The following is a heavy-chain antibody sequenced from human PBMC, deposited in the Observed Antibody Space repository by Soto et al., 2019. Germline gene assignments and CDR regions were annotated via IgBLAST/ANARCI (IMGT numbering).Heavy chain of an antibody. J-gene: IGHJ4*02. Sequence: SGPTLVNPTQTLTLTCTFSGFSLSTSGVGVGWIRQPPGKALEWLALIYWDDDKRYSPSLKSRLTITKDTSKNQVVLTMTNMDRVDTATYFFSHSLRWPPSNHFRGPGTLVTV. CDR3: SHSLRWPPSNHF. CDR1: GFSLSTSGVG. V-gene: IGHV2-5*02. D-gene: IGHD2-15*01. CDR2: IYWDDDK.